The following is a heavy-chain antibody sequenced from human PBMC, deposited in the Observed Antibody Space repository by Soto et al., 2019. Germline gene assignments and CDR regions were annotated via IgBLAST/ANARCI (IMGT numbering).Heavy chain of an antibody. J-gene: IGHJ6*02. CDR2: IKSKTDGGTT. CDR1: GFTFSNAW. D-gene: IGHD3-3*01. V-gene: IGHV3-15*01. CDR3: TTDVGFLEWYYYYYGMDV. Sequence: GGSLRLSCAASGFTFSNAWMSWVRQAPGKGLEWVGRIKSKTDGGTTDYAAPVKGRFTISRDDSKNTLYLQMNSLKTEDTAVYYCTTDVGFLEWYYYYYGMDVWGQGTTVTVSS.